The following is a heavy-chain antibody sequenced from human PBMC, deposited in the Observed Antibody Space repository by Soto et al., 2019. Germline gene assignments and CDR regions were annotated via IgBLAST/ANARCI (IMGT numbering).Heavy chain of an antibody. D-gene: IGHD5-12*01. CDR2: IYYSGST. Sequence: PSETLSLTCTVSGGSISSYYWSWIRQPPGKGLEWIGYIYYSGSTNYNPSLKSRVTISVDTSNNQFSLKLSSVTAADTAVYYCAAGGGLPRYYWGQGTLVTVSS. V-gene: IGHV4-59*08. J-gene: IGHJ4*02. CDR1: GGSISSYY. CDR3: AAGGGLPRYY.